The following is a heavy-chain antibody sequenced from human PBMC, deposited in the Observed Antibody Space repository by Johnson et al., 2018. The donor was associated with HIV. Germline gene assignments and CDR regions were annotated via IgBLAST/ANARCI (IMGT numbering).Heavy chain of an antibody. CDR3: AKDLIADRRGCDAFDI. CDR1: GFTFSSYW. Sequence: VQLVESGGGLVQPGGSLRLSCAASGFTFSSYWMHWVRQAPGKGLVWVSRINSDGSSTSYADSVKGRFTISRDNARNSLNLQMNSLRAEDTAVYYCAKDLIADRRGCDAFDIWGQGTMVTVSS. J-gene: IGHJ3*02. CDR2: INSDGSST. D-gene: IGHD6-6*01. V-gene: IGHV3-74*01.